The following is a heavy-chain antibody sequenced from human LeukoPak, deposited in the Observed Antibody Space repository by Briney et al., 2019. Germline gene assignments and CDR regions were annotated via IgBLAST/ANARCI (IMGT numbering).Heavy chain of an antibody. CDR1: GGSFSGYY. J-gene: IGHJ4*02. Sequence: PSETLSLICAVYGGSFSGYYWSWIRQPPGKGLEWIGEINHSGSTNYNPSLKSRVTISVDTSKNQFSLQLSSVTAADTAVYYCARAGVGSFDYWGQGTLVTVSS. CDR2: INHSGST. V-gene: IGHV4-34*01. D-gene: IGHD1-26*01. CDR3: ARAGVGSFDY.